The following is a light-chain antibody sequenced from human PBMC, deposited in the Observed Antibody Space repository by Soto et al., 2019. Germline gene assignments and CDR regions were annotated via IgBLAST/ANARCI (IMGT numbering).Light chain of an antibody. CDR2: DAS. CDR1: QSISSN. V-gene: IGKV3-15*01. Sequence: ETVMTQSPSTLSVSPGERATLSFRASQSISSNLAWFQQKPGQAPRLLIYDASTMATGFPARFSGSGSGTEFTLTISSLQSEDFAVYYCPQYNNWPRTFGQGTKVDIK. J-gene: IGKJ1*01. CDR3: PQYNNWPRT.